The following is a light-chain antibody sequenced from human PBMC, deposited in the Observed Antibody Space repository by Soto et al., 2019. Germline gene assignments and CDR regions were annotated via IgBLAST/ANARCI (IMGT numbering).Light chain of an antibody. CDR1: QSLEYTDGKTY. CDR3: MQGSYWPWT. V-gene: IGKV2-30*01. J-gene: IGKJ1*01. Sequence: DAVLTQSPLSLPVTPGQPASISCRSSQSLEYTDGKTYLNWYQQRPGQSPRRLIYKVSNRDFGVPDRFSGSGSGTAFTSEISRVEAEDVGVYYCMQGSYWPWTFGQGTKVDIK. CDR2: KVS.